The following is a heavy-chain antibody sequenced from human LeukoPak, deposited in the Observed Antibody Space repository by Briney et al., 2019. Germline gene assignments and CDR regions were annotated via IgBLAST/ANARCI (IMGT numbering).Heavy chain of an antibody. CDR1: GGTFSSYA. CDR2: IIPIFGTA. Sequence: SVKVSCKASGGTFSSYAISWVRQAPGQGLEWMGRIIPIFGTANYAQKFQGRVTITTDESTSTAYMELSSLRSEDTAVYYCASDLTDYYDSSGYYYGYWGQGTLVTVSS. J-gene: IGHJ4*02. D-gene: IGHD3-22*01. CDR3: ASDLTDYYDSSGYYYGY. V-gene: IGHV1-69*05.